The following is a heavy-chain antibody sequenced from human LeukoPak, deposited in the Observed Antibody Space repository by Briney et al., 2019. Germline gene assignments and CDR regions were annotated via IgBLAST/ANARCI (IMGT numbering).Heavy chain of an antibody. Sequence: PGGSLRLSCAASGFTFSSYGMHWVRQAPGKGLEWVAVISYDGSNKYYADSVKGRFTISRDNAKNSLYLQMNSLRAEDTAVYYCAREGGLAAAGKLGEYFQHWGQGTLVTVSS. CDR1: GFTFSSYG. J-gene: IGHJ1*01. CDR2: ISYDGSNK. V-gene: IGHV3-30*03. D-gene: IGHD6-13*01. CDR3: AREGGLAAAGKLGEYFQH.